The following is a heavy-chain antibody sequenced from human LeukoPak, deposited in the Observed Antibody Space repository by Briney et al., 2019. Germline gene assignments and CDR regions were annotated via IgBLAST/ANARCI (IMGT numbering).Heavy chain of an antibody. CDR3: AKLPRYSGYDSFDY. CDR1: GFTFSSYG. V-gene: IGHV3-30*02. J-gene: IGHJ4*02. D-gene: IGHD5-12*01. Sequence: GRSLRLSCAASGFTFSSYGMHWVRQAPGKGLEWVAVIRYDGSNKYYADSVKGRFTISRDNSKNTLYLQMNSLRAEDTAVYYCAKLPRYSGYDSFDYWGQGTLVTVSS. CDR2: IRYDGSNK.